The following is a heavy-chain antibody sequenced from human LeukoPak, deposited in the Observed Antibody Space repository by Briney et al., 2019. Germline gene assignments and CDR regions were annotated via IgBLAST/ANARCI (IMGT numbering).Heavy chain of an antibody. V-gene: IGHV3-73*01. CDR2: IRSKGNSYAT. J-gene: IGHJ4*02. Sequence: GGSLRLSCAASGFTFSSYAMSWVRQASGKGLEWVGRIRSKGNSYATAYAASVKGRFTISRDDSKNTAYLQMNSLKTEDAAVYYCSRYVDTPLDYWGQGTLVTVSS. D-gene: IGHD5-18*01. CDR1: GFTFSSYA. CDR3: SRYVDTPLDY.